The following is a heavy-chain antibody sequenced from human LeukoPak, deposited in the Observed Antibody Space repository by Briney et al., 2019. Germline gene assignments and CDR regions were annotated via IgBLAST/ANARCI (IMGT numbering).Heavy chain of an antibody. Sequence: GGSLRLSCAASGFTFSIYSMNWVRQAPGKGLEWVSSISSSSSYIYYADSVKGRFTISRDNAKNSLYLQMNSLRAEDTAVYYCARARRQRGYFDYWGQGTLVTVSS. J-gene: IGHJ4*02. CDR3: ARARRQRGYFDY. D-gene: IGHD3-16*01. V-gene: IGHV3-21*01. CDR1: GFTFSIYS. CDR2: ISSSSSYI.